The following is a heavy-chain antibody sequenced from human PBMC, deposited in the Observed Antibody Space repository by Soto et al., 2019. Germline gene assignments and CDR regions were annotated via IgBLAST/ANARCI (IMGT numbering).Heavy chain of an antibody. Sequence: EVQLVESGGGLVQPGGSLRLSCAASGFTFNNYWMTWVRQAPGQGLEWVANIMKDGSLTEYVDLVKGRFTISRDNVKNSLDLQMDRLRVEDTAIYYCVRNHGWYRLDSWGQGSLVIVSP. CDR1: GFTFNNYW. D-gene: IGHD6-19*01. CDR2: IMKDGSLT. CDR3: VRNHGWYRLDS. V-gene: IGHV3-7*04. J-gene: IGHJ4*02.